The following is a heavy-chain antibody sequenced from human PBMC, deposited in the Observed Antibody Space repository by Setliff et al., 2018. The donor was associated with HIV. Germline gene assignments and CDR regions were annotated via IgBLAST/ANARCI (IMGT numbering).Heavy chain of an antibody. Sequence: SETLSLTCTVSGGSISTFYWSWIRQPPGKGLEWIGYIYYSGRTNYNPSLDSRVTMSVDTSKNQFSLKLSSVTAADTAVYYCARNFYDSSGYRYDYWGQGTLVTVSS. J-gene: IGHJ4*02. CDR3: ARNFYDSSGYRYDY. D-gene: IGHD3-22*01. CDR1: GGSISTFY. CDR2: IYYSGRT. V-gene: IGHV4-59*08.